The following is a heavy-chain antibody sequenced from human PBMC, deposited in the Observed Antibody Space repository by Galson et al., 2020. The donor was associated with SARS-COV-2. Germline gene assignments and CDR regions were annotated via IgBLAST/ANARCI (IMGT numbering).Heavy chain of an antibody. CDR3: ARGGVAAGRRGIDY. Sequence: GGSLRHPCAASGFTFSNLGMHRVRQDPGKGPEWVAVIRPDVPKKYYPDSVKGRFTISRDNSKNTLYLQVDSRRAEETAVYYCARGGVAAGRRGIDYWGHGTRVTVSS. D-gene: IGHD6-13*01. CDR1: GFTFSNLG. J-gene: IGHJ4*01. CDR2: IRPDVPKK. V-gene: IGHV3-33*01.